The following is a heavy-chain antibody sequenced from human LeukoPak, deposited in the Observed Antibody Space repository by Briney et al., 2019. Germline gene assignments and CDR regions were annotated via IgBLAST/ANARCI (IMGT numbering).Heavy chain of an antibody. V-gene: IGHV3-23*01. CDR1: GFTFSNFA. D-gene: IGHD1-26*01. J-gene: IGHJ4*02. Sequence: GGSLRVSCAASGFTFSNFAMSWVRQAPGKGLEWVSTISRNGGSTYYTDSVKGRFTISRDNSKNILYLQMNSLRADDTAVYFCAKVTVGATFAFDYWGQGTLVPVSS. CDR2: ISRNGGST. CDR3: AKVTVGATFAFDY.